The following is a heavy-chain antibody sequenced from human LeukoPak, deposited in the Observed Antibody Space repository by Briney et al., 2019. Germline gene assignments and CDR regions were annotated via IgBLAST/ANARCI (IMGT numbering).Heavy chain of an antibody. J-gene: IGHJ6*03. CDR3: AKSYYDSSGYPQEGDYYYYMDV. D-gene: IGHD3-22*01. V-gene: IGHV3-23*01. Sequence: PGGSLRLSCAASGFTFSSYAMSWVRQAPGKGLEWVSAISGSGGSTYYADSVKGRFTISRDNSKNTLYLQMNSLRAEDTAVYYCAKSYYDSSGYPQEGDYYYYMDVWGKGTTVTVSS. CDR1: GFTFSSYA. CDR2: ISGSGGST.